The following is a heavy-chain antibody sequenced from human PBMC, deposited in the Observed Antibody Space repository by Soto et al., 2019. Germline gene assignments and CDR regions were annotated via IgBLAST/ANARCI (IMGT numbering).Heavy chain of an antibody. Sequence: SETLPLTCTVSAGSISSYYWSWIRQPPGKGLERIGNIYYSGSTNYNPPLKSRVTISVDTSQNQFSLKLSSVTAADTAVYYCAREVVTGMDVGCQGTTVTVSS. J-gene: IGHJ6*02. D-gene: IGHD3-22*01. CDR1: AGSISSYY. CDR2: IYYSGST. CDR3: AREVVTGMDV. V-gene: IGHV4-59*01.